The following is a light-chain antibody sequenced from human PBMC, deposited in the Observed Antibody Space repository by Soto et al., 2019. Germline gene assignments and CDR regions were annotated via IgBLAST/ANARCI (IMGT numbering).Light chain of an antibody. J-gene: IGKJ4*01. V-gene: IGKV1-5*03. CDR2: KAS. CDR1: QSISSW. CDR3: QQYGSSPLT. Sequence: DIQMTQSPSTLSASVGDRVTITCRASQSISSWLAWYQQKPGKAPKLLIYKASSLQSGVPSRFSGGGSGTEFTLTISRLEPEDFAVYYCQQYGSSPLTFGGGTKVDNK.